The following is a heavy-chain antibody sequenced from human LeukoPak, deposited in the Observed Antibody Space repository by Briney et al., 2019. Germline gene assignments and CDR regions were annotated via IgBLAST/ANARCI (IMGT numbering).Heavy chain of an antibody. CDR3: ARGFRHDSSGLRFDP. J-gene: IGHJ5*02. D-gene: IGHD3-22*01. Sequence: TSETLSLTCAVYGGSFSGYYWSWIRQPPGKGLEWIGEINHSGSTNYNPSLKSRVTISVDTSKNQFSLKLSSVTAADTAVYYCARGFRHDSSGLRFDPWGQGTLVTVSS. V-gene: IGHV4-34*01. CDR2: INHSGST. CDR1: GGSFSGYY.